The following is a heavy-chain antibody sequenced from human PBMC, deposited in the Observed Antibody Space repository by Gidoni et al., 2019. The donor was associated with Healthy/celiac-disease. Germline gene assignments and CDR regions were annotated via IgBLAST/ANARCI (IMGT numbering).Heavy chain of an antibody. V-gene: IGHV4-39*01. CDR1: GGSISSSSYY. CDR2: IYYSGST. CDR3: ARLPPPDYYDSSGPDY. D-gene: IGHD3-22*01. J-gene: IGHJ4*02. Sequence: QLQLQESGPGLVKPSETLSLTCTVSGGSISSSSYYWGWIRQPPGKGLEWIGSIYYSGSTYYNPSLKSRVTISVDTSKNQFSLKLSSVTAADTAVYYCARLPPPDYYDSSGPDYWGQGTLVTVSS.